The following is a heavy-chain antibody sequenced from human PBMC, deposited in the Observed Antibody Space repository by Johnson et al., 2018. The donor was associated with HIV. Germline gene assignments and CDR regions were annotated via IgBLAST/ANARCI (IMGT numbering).Heavy chain of an antibody. CDR3: ARDETPLIAAAGLDAFDI. J-gene: IGHJ3*02. V-gene: IGHV3-7*05. Sequence: VQLVESGGGLVQPGGSLRLSCGGSGFSFSIYWLTWVRQAPGKGLEWVANINQDGSEMYYVDSVKGRFTISRDNANNSLYVQMNSLRAEATAVYYCARDETPLIAAAGLDAFDIWGQGTMVTVSS. CDR2: INQDGSEM. CDR1: GFSFSIYW. D-gene: IGHD6-13*01.